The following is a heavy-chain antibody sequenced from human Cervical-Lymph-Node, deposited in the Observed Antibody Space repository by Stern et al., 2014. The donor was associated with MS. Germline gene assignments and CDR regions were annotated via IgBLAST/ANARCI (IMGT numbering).Heavy chain of an antibody. CDR2: INSDASIT. D-gene: IGHD6-19*01. J-gene: IGHJ4*02. CDR3: ARDGATGYSSGRPDY. CDR1: GFTFSSHW. Sequence: EVQLVESGGGLVQPGGSLRLSCAASGFTFSSHWMHWVRQAPGKGLVWVSRINSDASITTYADSVKGRFTISRDNAKNTLYLQMNRLRAEDTAVYYCARDGATGYSSGRPDYWGQGTLVTVSS. V-gene: IGHV3-74*01.